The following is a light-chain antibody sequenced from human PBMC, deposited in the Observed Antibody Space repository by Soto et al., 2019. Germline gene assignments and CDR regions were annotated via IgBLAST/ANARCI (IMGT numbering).Light chain of an antibody. CDR2: EGS. CDR3: WSYAGSSTFYV. V-gene: IGLV2-23*01. J-gene: IGLJ1*01. Sequence: QSALTQPASVSGSPGQSITISCTGTSSDVGTYNFVSWYQQHPGKAPKLMIYEGSKRPSGVSNRFSGSKSGNTASLTISGLQAEDEADYYCWSYAGSSTFYVFGTGTKVTVL. CDR1: SSDVGTYNF.